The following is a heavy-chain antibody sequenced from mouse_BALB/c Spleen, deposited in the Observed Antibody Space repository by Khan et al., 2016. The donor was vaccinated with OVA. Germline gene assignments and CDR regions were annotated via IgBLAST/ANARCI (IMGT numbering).Heavy chain of an antibody. CDR2: ISSAATYT. Sequence: EVELVESGGGLVEPGGSLKLSCAASGFTFSSFVMYWVRQTPEKRLEWVATISSAATYTYYPDSVKGRFTISRANAKNTMYLKMNSMRSDDTAIYYCDNGNYGWFAYWGQGTLVTVST. CDR3: DNGNYGWFAY. CDR1: GFTFSSFV. J-gene: IGHJ3*01. D-gene: IGHD2-1*01. V-gene: IGHV5-9-1*01.